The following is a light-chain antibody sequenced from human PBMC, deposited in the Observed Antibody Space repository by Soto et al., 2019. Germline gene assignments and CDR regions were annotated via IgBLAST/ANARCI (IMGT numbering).Light chain of an antibody. CDR2: DAS. J-gene: IGKJ3*01. CDR3: KQYDTLRVT. Sequence: DIQMTQSPSSLSASVGDRVTITCQASQDITNYLNWYQQKPGKAPNLLIYDASNLETGVPSRFSGSGYGTHFTFTISCLQPEDIASYYCKQYDTLRVTFGPGTKVDIK. CDR1: QDITNY. V-gene: IGKV1-33*01.